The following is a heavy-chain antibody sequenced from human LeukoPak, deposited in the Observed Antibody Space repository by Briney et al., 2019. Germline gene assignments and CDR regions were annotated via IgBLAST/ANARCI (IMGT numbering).Heavy chain of an antibody. D-gene: IGHD3-10*01. J-gene: IGHJ6*03. V-gene: IGHV3-23*01. CDR1: GFTFSSYA. CDR2: ISGSGGST. CDR3: AKEDGANYYYYYMDV. Sequence: GGSLRLSCAASGFTFSSYAMSWVRQAPGKGLEWVSAISGSGGSTYYADSVKGRFSISRDNSKNTLYLQMNSLRAEDTAVYYCAKEDGANYYYYYMDVWGKGTTVTVSS.